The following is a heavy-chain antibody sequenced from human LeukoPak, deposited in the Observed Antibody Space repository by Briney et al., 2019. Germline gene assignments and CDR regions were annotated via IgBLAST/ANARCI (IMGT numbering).Heavy chain of an antibody. CDR1: GFTFSSYW. CDR2: IWSDGNNK. D-gene: IGHD6-13*01. V-gene: IGHV3-33*08. Sequence: GGSLRLSCAASGFTFSSYWMTWVRQAPGKGLEWVAIIWSDGNNKYYADSVEGRFTISRDTSKNTLFLQMNSLRAEDTAVYYCARGQPGVAAAGNLDYWGQGTLVTVSS. CDR3: ARGQPGVAAAGNLDY. J-gene: IGHJ4*02.